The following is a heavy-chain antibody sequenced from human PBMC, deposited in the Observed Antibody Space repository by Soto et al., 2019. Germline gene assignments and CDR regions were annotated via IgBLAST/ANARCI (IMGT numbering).Heavy chain of an antibody. Sequence: GGSLRLSCAASGFTFSSYGMHWVRQAPGKGLEWVAVISYDGSNKYYADSVKGRFTISRDNSKNTLYLQMNSLRAEDTAVYYCARGPTYYYGSDHGAFDIWGQGTMVTVSS. D-gene: IGHD3-10*01. CDR2: ISYDGSNK. CDR3: ARGPTYYYGSDHGAFDI. V-gene: IGHV3-30*03. J-gene: IGHJ3*02. CDR1: GFTFSSYG.